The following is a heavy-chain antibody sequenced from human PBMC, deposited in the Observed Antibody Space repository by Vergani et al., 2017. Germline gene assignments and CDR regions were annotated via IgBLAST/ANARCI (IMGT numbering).Heavy chain of an antibody. V-gene: IGHV1-69*01. Sequence: QVQLVQSGAEVKKPGSSVKVSCKASGGTFSSYAISWVRQAPGQGLEWMGGIIPIFGTANYAQKFQGRVTITADESTSTAYMELSSLRSEDTAVYYCASSYYDSSGYRDYYYYGMDVWGQGTTITVSS. CDR1: GGTFSSYA. D-gene: IGHD3-22*01. J-gene: IGHJ6*02. CDR3: ASSYYDSSGYRDYYYYGMDV. CDR2: IIPIFGTA.